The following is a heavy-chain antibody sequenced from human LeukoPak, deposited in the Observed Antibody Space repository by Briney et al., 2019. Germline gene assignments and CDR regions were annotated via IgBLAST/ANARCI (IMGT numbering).Heavy chain of an antibody. V-gene: IGHV3-49*03. Sequence: GGSLRLSCTASRFTFGDYGMSWFRQAPGKGLEGVGFIRSYAYGGTTEYAASVKGRFTISRDDSKSIAYLQMNSLKTEDTAMYSCTRASYYDSSGYYYRVGDYWGQGTLVTVSS. CDR1: RFTFGDYG. CDR2: IRSYAYGGTT. D-gene: IGHD3-22*01. CDR3: TRASYYDSSGYYYRVGDY. J-gene: IGHJ4*02.